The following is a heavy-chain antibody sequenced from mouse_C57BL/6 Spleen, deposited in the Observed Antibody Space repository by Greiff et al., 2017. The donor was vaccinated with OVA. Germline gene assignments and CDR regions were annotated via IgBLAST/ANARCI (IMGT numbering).Heavy chain of an antibody. Sequence: VQLQQSGAELVKPGASVKISCKASGYAFSSYWMNWVKQRPGKGLEWIGQIYPGDGDTNYNGKFKGKATLTADKSSSTAYMQLSSLTSEDSAVYFCARGTIYYGIDYWGQGTPLTVSS. D-gene: IGHD2-1*01. CDR2: IYPGDGDT. CDR3: ARGTIYYGIDY. V-gene: IGHV1-80*01. CDR1: GYAFSSYW. J-gene: IGHJ2*01.